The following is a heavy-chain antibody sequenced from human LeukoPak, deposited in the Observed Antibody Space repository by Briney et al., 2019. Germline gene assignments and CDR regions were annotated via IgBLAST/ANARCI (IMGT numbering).Heavy chain of an antibody. CDR1: GGSFSGYY. Sequence: SETLSLTYAVYGGSFSGYYWSWIRQPPGKGLEWIGEINHSGSTNYNPSLKSRVTISVDTSKNQFSLKLSSVTAADTAVYYCARREVVVADDAFDIWGQGTMVTVSS. V-gene: IGHV4-34*01. CDR3: ARREVVVADDAFDI. J-gene: IGHJ3*02. D-gene: IGHD2-15*01. CDR2: INHSGST.